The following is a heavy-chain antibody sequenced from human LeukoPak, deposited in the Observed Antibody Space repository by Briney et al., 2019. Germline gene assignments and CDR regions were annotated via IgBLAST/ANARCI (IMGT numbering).Heavy chain of an antibody. J-gene: IGHJ4*01. CDR2: LGADGSGT. D-gene: IGHD2-8*02. V-gene: IGHV3-74*01. CDR1: GFTFNKYA. CDR3: ARDGFTGPRTAYLDH. Sequence: GGSLRLSCAASGFTFNKYAMHWVRQIPGTGLVWVSRLGADGSGTRYADSVKGRFTISRDNAKNTVYLQMSILRADDTAVYYCARDGFTGPRTAYLDHWGQGTLVTVSS.